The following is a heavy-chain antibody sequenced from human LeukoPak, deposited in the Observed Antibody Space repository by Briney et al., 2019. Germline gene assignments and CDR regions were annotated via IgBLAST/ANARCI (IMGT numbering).Heavy chain of an antibody. V-gene: IGHV3-23*01. D-gene: IGHD3-22*01. CDR1: GFTFSSYA. J-gene: IGHJ4*02. CDR3: AKDSNYDSSGYYFNYFDY. Sequence: PGGSLRLSCAASGFTFSSYAMSWVRQAPGKGLEWVSAISGSGGSTYYADSVKGRFTISRDNSKNTLYLQMNSLRAEDTAVYYCAKDSNYDSSGYYFNYFDYWGQGTLVTVSS. CDR2: ISGSGGST.